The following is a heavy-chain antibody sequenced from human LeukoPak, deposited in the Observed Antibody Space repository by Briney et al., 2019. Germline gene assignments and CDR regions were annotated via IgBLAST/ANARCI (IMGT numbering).Heavy chain of an antibody. CDR2: ISAYNGNT. V-gene: IGHV1-18*01. Sequence: ASVKVSCKASGYTFTIYGISWVRQAPGQGLEWMGWISAYNGNTNYAQKLQGRVTMTTDTSTSTAYMELRSLRSDDTAVYYCARGGLPMNYYDSRSGYDYWGQGTLVTVSS. CDR3: ARGGLPMNYYDSRSGYDY. D-gene: IGHD3-22*01. CDR1: GYTFTIYG. J-gene: IGHJ4*02.